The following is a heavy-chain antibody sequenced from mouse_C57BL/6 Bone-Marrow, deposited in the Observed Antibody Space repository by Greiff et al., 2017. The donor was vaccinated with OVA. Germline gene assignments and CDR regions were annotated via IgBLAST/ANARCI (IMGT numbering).Heavy chain of an antibody. V-gene: IGHV5-12*01. J-gene: IGHJ3*01. CDR2: ISNGGGST. Sequence: EVKLVESGGGLVQPGGSLKLSCAASGFTFSDYYMYWVRQTPEKRLEWVAYISNGGGSTYYPDTVKGRFTISRDNAKNTLYLQMSRLKSEDTAMYYCARGEGTFFSWFDYWGQGTLVTVSA. CDR3: ARGEGTFFSWFDY. CDR1: GFTFSDYY.